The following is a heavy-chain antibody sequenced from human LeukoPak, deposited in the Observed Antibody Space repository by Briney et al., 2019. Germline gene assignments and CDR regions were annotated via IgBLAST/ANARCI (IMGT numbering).Heavy chain of an antibody. CDR1: GGTFSSYA. CDR3: ARGYYDFWSGDYYYYYMDV. CDR2: IIPIFGTA. J-gene: IGHJ6*03. V-gene: IGHV1-69*13. D-gene: IGHD3-3*01. Sequence: SVKVSCKASGGTFSSYAISWVRQAPGQGLEWMGGIIPIFGTANYAQKFQGRVTITADESTSTAYMELSSLRSEDTAVYYCARGYYDFWSGDYYYYYMDVWGKGTTVTVSS.